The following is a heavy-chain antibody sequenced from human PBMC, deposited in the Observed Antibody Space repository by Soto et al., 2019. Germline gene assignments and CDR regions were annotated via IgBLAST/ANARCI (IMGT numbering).Heavy chain of an antibody. D-gene: IGHD6-13*01. J-gene: IGHJ5*02. CDR2: IYWDDDK. V-gene: IGHV2-5*02. Sequence: SGPTLVNPTQTLTLTCTFSGFSLSTSGVGVGWIRQPPGKALEWLALIYWDDDKRYSPSLKSRLTITKDTSKNQVVLTMTNMDPVDTAIYYCAHTYIAAADDVWFNPGGQGTLVTVPS. CDR3: AHTYIAAADDVWFNP. CDR1: GFSLSTSGVG.